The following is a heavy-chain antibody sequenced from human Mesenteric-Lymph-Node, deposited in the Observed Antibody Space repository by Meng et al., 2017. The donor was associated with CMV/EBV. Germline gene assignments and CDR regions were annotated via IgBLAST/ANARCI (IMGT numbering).Heavy chain of an antibody. V-gene: IGHV4-31*03. Sequence: CTVSGDSISSSSYYWSWIRQHPGKGLEWIGYIYYSGRTYHNPSLKSRVTISVDTSKNQFSLKLNSVTAADTAVYYCARGFATGTTDYWGQGTLVTVSS. CDR1: GDSISSSSYY. CDR2: IYYSGRT. J-gene: IGHJ4*02. CDR3: ARGFATGTTDY. D-gene: IGHD1-14*01.